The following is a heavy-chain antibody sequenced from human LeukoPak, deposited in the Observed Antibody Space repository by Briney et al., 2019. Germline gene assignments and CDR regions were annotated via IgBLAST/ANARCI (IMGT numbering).Heavy chain of an antibody. D-gene: IGHD3-10*01. CDR2: INHSGST. J-gene: IGHJ1*01. Sequence: PSETLSLTCAVYGGSFSGYYWSWIRQPPGKGLEWIGEINHSGSTNYNPSLKSRVTISVDTSKNQFSLKLSSVTAADTAVYYCARPRITMVRGGQYFQHWGQGTLVTVSS. V-gene: IGHV4-34*01. CDR3: ARPRITMVRGGQYFQH. CDR1: GGSFSGYY.